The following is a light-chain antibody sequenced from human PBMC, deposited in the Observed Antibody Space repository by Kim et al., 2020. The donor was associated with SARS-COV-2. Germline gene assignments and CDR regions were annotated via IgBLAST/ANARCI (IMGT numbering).Light chain of an antibody. V-gene: IGKV3-11*01. CDR1: QRVSSY. J-gene: IGKJ2*01. CDR2: DAS. CDR3: QQRSNWYT. Sequence: LSLSPGKRAPLSCRASQRVSSYLAWYQQKPGQAPRLLTYDASNRATGIPARFSGSGSGTDFTLTISSLEPEDFAVYYCQQRSNWYTFGQGTKLEI.